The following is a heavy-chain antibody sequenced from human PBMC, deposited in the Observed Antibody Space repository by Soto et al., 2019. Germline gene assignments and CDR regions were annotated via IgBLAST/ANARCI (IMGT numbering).Heavy chain of an antibody. D-gene: IGHD1-26*01. J-gene: IGHJ4*02. CDR1: GGSISSGGYS. Sequence: SETLSLTCAVSGGSISSGGYSWSWIRQPPGKGLEWIGYTYHSGSTYYNPSLKSRVTISVDRSKNQFSLKLSSVTAADTAVYYCARRYGSAIDYWGQGTLVTVSS. CDR2: TYHSGST. CDR3: ARRYGSAIDY. V-gene: IGHV4-30-2*01.